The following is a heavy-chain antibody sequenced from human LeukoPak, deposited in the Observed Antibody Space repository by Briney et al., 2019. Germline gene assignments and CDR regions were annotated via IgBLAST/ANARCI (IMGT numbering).Heavy chain of an antibody. CDR1: GGSISSYY. J-gene: IGHJ5*02. Sequence: PSETLSLTCTVSGGSISSYYWSWIRQPPGKGLEWIGYIYYSGSTNYNPSLTSRVTISVDTSKNQFPLKLSSVTAADTAVYYCARVLSDYYSGLFDPWGRGNLDRVSS. D-gene: IGHD2-21*01. CDR3: ARVLSDYYSGLFDP. V-gene: IGHV4-59*01. CDR2: IYYSGST.